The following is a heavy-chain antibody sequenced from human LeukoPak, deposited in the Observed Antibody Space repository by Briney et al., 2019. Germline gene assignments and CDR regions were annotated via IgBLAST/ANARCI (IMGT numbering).Heavy chain of an antibody. CDR1: GYSISSGGYY. CDR2: IYYSGST. V-gene: IGHV4-61*08. D-gene: IGHD3-9*01. Sequence: SETLSLTCTVSGYSISSGGYYWSWIRQPPGKGLEWIGYIYYSGSTNYNPSLKSRVTISVDTSKNQFSLKLSSVTAADTAVYYCARVTPPEGYFDWLTNSYFDYWGQGTLVTVSS. J-gene: IGHJ4*02. CDR3: ARVTPPEGYFDWLTNSYFDY.